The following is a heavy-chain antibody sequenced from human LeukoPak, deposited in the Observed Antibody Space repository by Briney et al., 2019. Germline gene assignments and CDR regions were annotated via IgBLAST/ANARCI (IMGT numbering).Heavy chain of an antibody. V-gene: IGHV3-11*04. CDR3: ARDYEDIVVVPAAMYDY. Sequence: PGGSLRLSCAASGFTFSDYYMSWIRQAPGKGLEWISYITSNGSTIYYADSVKGRFTVSRDNAKNSLYLQMNSLRIEDTAVYYCARDYEDIVVVPAAMYDYWGQGTLVTVSS. CDR2: ITSNGSTI. J-gene: IGHJ4*02. D-gene: IGHD2-2*01. CDR1: GFTFSDYY.